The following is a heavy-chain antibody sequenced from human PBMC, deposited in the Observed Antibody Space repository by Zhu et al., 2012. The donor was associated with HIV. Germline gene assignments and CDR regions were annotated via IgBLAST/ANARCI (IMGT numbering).Heavy chain of an antibody. J-gene: IGHJ4*02. CDR3: ARRTAAAFDF. CDR2: LLQWDH. D-gene: IGHD6-13*01. Sequence: QVQLQESGPGLVKPSETLSLTCTVSNDSISIDYFYWSWIRQPPGKGLEWIGECLLQWDHLLQFAPPESSLRLRRHVQEPSFFXKLTSVTAADTALYWCARRTAAAFDFWGQGIRVTVSS. CDR1: NDSISIDYFY. V-gene: IGHV4-39*01.